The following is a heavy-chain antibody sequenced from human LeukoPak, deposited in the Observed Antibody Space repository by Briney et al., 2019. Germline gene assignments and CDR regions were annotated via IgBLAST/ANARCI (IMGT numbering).Heavy chain of an antibody. J-gene: IGHJ4*02. CDR1: GYTFTSYG. CDR2: ISAYNGNT. V-gene: IGHV1-18*04. Sequence: GASVKVSCKASGYTFTSYGISWVRQAPGQGLEWMGWISAYNGNTNYAQKLQGRVTMTTDSSTSTAYMELRSLRSEDTAVYYCARTYCSSTSCPEGDWGQGTLVTVSS. CDR3: ARTYCSSTSCPEGD. D-gene: IGHD2-2*01.